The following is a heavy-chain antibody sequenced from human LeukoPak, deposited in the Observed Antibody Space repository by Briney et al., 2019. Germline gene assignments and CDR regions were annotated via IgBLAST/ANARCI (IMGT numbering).Heavy chain of an antibody. CDR1: GGSFSSGSYY. D-gene: IGHD4-11*01. CDR2: IYYSGST. CDR3: ARYSNYGDYYYYYMDV. Sequence: SETLSLTCTVSGGSFSSGSYYWSWIRQPPGKGLEWIGYIYYSGSTNYNPSLKSRVTISVDTSKNQFSLKLSSVTAADTAVYYCARYSNYGDYYYYYMDVWGKGTTVTVSS. J-gene: IGHJ6*03. V-gene: IGHV4-61*01.